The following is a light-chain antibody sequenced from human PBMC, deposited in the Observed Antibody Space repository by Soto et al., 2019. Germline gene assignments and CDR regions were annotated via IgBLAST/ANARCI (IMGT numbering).Light chain of an antibody. J-gene: IGKJ1*01. Sequence: DIQMTQSPSTLSASVGDRVTITCRASESISSLLASFQQKPGKATKLLIYKASILESGVSSRFSGSESGTESTLTISSLQPDDSATYFCQQYSTKWSFGQGTKVEIK. V-gene: IGKV1-5*03. CDR3: QQYSTKWS. CDR1: ESISSL. CDR2: KAS.